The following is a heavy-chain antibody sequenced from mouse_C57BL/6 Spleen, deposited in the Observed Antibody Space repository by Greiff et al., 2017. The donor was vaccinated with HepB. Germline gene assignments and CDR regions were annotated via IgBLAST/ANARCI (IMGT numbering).Heavy chain of an antibody. CDR3: ARSGDYDRGGPWFAY. CDR1: GFTFTDYY. J-gene: IGHJ3*01. V-gene: IGHV7-3*01. Sequence: EVKLMESGGGLVQPGGSLSLSCAASGFTFTDYYMSWVRQPPGKALEWLGFIRNKANGYTTEYSASVKGRFTISRANSQSILYLQMNALRAEDSATYYCARSGDYDRGGPWFAYWGQGTLVTVSA. D-gene: IGHD2-4*01. CDR2: IRNKANGYTT.